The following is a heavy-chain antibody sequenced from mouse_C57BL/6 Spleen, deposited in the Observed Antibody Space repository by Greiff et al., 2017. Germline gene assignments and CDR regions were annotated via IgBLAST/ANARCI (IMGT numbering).Heavy chain of an antibody. CDR1: GYTFTSYW. D-gene: IGHD2-2*01. CDR3: ARRNKVTTDAMEY. V-gene: IGHV1-50*01. Sequence: QVQLQQPGAELVKPGASVKLSCKASGYTFTSYWMQWVKQRPGQGLEWIGEIDPSDSYTNYNQKFKGKATLTVDTSSSTAYMQLSSLTSEDSAVYYCARRNKVTTDAMEYWGQGTSVTVSS. CDR2: IDPSDSYT. J-gene: IGHJ4*01.